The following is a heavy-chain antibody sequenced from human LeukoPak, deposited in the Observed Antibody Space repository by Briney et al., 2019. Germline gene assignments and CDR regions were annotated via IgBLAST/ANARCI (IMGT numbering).Heavy chain of an antibody. D-gene: IGHD3-22*01. CDR2: INQDGTEK. J-gene: IGHJ4*02. V-gene: IGHV3-7*01. CDR1: GFTFSSYW. CDR3: ARDELSSGYLYYFDD. Sequence: GGSLRLSCAASGFTFSSYWMSWVRQAPGKGLGWVANINQDGTEKDYVDSVKGRFTISRDNAKDSLHLQMNGLRGGDTAVYYCARDELSSGYLYYFDDWGQGAQVTVSS.